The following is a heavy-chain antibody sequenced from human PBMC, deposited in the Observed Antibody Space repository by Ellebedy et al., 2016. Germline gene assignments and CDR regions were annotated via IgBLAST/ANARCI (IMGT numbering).Heavy chain of an antibody. CDR2: ISAYNGNR. CDR1: GYTFTSYG. CDR3: ARAFRGNYYGMDV. Sequence: ASVKVSXXASGYTFTSYGISWVRQAPGQGLEWMGWISAYNGNRNYAQKFQGRVTMTRNTSISTAYMELSSLRSEDTAVYYCARAFRGNYYGMDVWGQGTTVTVSS. V-gene: IGHV1-18*01. J-gene: IGHJ6*02.